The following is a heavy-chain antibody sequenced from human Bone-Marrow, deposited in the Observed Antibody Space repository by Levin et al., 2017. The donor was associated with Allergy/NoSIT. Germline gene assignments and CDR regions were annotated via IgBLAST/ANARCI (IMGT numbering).Heavy chain of an antibody. CDR1: GFTFTDYA. D-gene: IGHD1-26*01. Sequence: GGSLRLSCEASGFTFTDYAVTWVRQAPGKGLEWVSFISHTATHSYYADSVKGRFTISRDNSKNTLYLQMNSLTDEDTAVYYCARDGAGATGKARLDYWGQGTLVTVSS. CDR3: ARDGAGATGKARLDY. CDR2: ISHTATHS. J-gene: IGHJ4*02. V-gene: IGHV3-23*01.